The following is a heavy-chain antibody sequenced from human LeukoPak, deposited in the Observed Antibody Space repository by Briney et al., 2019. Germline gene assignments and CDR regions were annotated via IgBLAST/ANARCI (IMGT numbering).Heavy chain of an antibody. CDR1: GFTFSSFW. Sequence: GGSLRLSCAASGFTFSSFWMIWVRQAPAKGLEWVANINQDGSEKYYVDSVKGRFIISRDKVKNSLYLQMNSLRAEDTAVYYCARAPYYYGMDVWGQGSTVTVSS. J-gene: IGHJ6*02. V-gene: IGHV3-7*04. CDR2: INQDGSEK. CDR3: ARAPYYYGMDV.